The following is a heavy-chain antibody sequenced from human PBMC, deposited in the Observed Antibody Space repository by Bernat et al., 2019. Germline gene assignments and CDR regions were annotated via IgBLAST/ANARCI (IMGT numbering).Heavy chain of an antibody. CDR1: GFTLSSYG. CDR2: IWYDGSNK. V-gene: IGHV3-33*01. Sequence: QVQLVESGGGVVQPGRSLRLSCAASGFTLSSYGMHWVRQAPGKGLEWVAVIWYDGSNKYYADSVKGRFTISRDNSKHTLYLQMNSLRAEDTAVYYCASDRRMQRLDYWGQGTLVTVSS. CDR3: ASDRRMQRLDY. J-gene: IGHJ4*02.